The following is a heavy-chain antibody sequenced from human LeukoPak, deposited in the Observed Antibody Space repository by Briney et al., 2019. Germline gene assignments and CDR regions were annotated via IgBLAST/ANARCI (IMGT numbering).Heavy chain of an antibody. Sequence: ASVKVSCKASGGTFSSYAISWVRQAPGQGLEWMGGIIPIFGTANYAQKFQGRVTITTDESTSTAYMELSSLRSEDTAVYYCARDLTAVAGRYFDLWGRGTLVTVSS. CDR3: ARDLTAVAGRYFDL. J-gene: IGHJ2*01. CDR1: GGTFSSYA. D-gene: IGHD6-19*01. V-gene: IGHV1-69*05. CDR2: IIPIFGTA.